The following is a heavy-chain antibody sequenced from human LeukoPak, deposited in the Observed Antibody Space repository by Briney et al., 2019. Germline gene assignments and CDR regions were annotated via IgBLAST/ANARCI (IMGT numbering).Heavy chain of an antibody. J-gene: IGHJ4*02. V-gene: IGHV1-46*01. Sequence: PSVKVSCKASGYTFTSYYMHWVRQAPGQGLEWMGIINPSGGSTSYAQKFQGRVTMTRDTSTSTVYMELSSLRSEDTAVYYCARVGYCGGDCYGGVDYWGQGTLVTVSS. CDR1: GYTFTSYY. D-gene: IGHD2-21*01. CDR2: INPSGGST. CDR3: ARVGYCGGDCYGGVDY.